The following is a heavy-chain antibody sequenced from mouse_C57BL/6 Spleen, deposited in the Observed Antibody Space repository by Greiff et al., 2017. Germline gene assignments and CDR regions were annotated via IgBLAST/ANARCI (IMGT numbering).Heavy chain of an antibody. D-gene: IGHD1-1*01. CDR1: GFTFSDYG. CDR3: AREGYFYGSSYWFAY. V-gene: IGHV5-17*01. CDR2: ISSGSSTI. J-gene: IGHJ3*01. Sequence: VQLQQSGGGLVKPGGSLKLSCAASGFTFSDYGMHWVRQAPEKGLEWVAYISSGSSTIYYADTVKGRFTISRDNAKNTLFLQMTSLRSEDTAMYYCAREGYFYGSSYWFAYWGQGTLVTVSA.